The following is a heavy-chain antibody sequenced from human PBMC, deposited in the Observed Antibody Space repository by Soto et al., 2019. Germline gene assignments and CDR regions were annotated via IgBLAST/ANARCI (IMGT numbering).Heavy chain of an antibody. CDR3: AREPRYCSGGSCSIMGDAFDI. Sequence: EVQLVESGGGLVQPGGSLRLSCVASGFTVTDIYMNWVRQAQGKGLEWVSVIYKDFTDYADFVRGRFSVSTDTSKNALYLHLDNLRAEDTAVYYCAREPRYCSGGSCSIMGDAFDIWGQGAMVTVSS. V-gene: IGHV3-66*01. D-gene: IGHD2-15*01. CDR2: IYKDFT. J-gene: IGHJ3*02. CDR1: GFTVTDIY.